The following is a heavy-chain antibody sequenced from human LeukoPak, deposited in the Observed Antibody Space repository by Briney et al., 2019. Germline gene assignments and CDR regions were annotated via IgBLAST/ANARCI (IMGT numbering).Heavy chain of an antibody. Sequence: GGSLRLSCAASGFTFSSYWMSWVRQAPGKGLEWVANIKQDGSEKYYVDSVKGRFTISRDNAKNSLYLQMNSLRAEDTAVYYCARDDYDFWSGHRYGTDVWGQGTTVTVSS. J-gene: IGHJ6*02. CDR1: GFTFSSYW. CDR2: IKQDGSEK. CDR3: ARDDYDFWSGHRYGTDV. D-gene: IGHD3-3*01. V-gene: IGHV3-7*01.